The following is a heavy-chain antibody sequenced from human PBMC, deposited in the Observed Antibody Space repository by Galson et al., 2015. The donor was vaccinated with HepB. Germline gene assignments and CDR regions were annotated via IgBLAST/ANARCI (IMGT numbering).Heavy chain of an antibody. CDR2: MNAYNGNT. CDR3: ARSKLGYYSGLDV. J-gene: IGHJ6*02. Sequence: SVKVSCKASGYIFTNYGISWVRQAPGQGLEWMGWMNAYNGNTNYAQKLQGRVTMTTDTATSTAFMELRSLSSDDTAVYYCARSKLGYYSGLDVWGQGTTVTVSS. CDR1: GYIFTNYG. V-gene: IGHV1-18*01. D-gene: IGHD7-27*01.